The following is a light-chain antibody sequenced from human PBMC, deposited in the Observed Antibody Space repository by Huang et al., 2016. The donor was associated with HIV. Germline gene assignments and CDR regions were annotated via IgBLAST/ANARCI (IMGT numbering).Light chain of an antibody. CDR3: LQDNNWWT. J-gene: IGKJ1*01. CDR1: QSVSTT. Sequence: VMTHSPATLSVSPGESAPLSCRASQSVSTTLAWYHQIPGQAPRLLIYYPSTRASTLPARFSGSGSGTEFTLTISGLQAEDVAVYYCLQDNNWWTFGQGTKVDIK. V-gene: IGKV3-15*01. CDR2: YPS.